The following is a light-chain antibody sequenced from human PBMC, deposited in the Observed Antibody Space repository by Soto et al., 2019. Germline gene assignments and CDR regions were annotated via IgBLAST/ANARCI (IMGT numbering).Light chain of an antibody. CDR3: VSYIESSLTHWV. CDR2: EVD. CDR1: YTDVGGYNR. Sequence: QSALTQPASVSGSPGQSITISCTGTYTDVGGYNRVSWYQHHAGKGPKMLIFEVDNRPSGISDRFSGSKSGDTASLTISDLQAEDEADYYCVSYIESSLTHWVFGGGTKGTVL. V-gene: IGLV2-14*01. J-gene: IGLJ3*02.